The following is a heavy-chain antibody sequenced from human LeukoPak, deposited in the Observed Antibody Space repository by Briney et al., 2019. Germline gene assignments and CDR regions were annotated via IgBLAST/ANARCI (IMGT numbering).Heavy chain of an antibody. CDR3: TTGGYGGQFDY. Sequence: LGGSLRLSCAASGFAFSNAWMSWVRQAPGKGLEWVGRIKSKTDGGTTDYAAPVKGRFTISRDDSKNTLYLQMNSLKTEDTAVYYCTTGGYGGQFDYWGQGTLVTVSS. D-gene: IGHD5-12*01. CDR1: GFAFSNAW. CDR2: IKSKTDGGTT. V-gene: IGHV3-15*01. J-gene: IGHJ4*02.